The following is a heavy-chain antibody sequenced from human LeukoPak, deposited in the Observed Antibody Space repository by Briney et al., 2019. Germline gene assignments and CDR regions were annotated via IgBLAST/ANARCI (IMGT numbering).Heavy chain of an antibody. CDR2: ISNSGIT. J-gene: IGHJ5*02. Sequence: SETLSLTCSVSGGSISNSTDYWAWVRQPPGKGLEWIGSISNSGITFYNPPLRSRVTISADTSKNQFSLNVNSVTAADTAVYYCARRTYFASGSYWNWFDPWGQGTLVTVSS. CDR3: ARRTYFASGSYWNWFDP. CDR1: GGSISNSTDY. V-gene: IGHV4-39*01. D-gene: IGHD3-10*01.